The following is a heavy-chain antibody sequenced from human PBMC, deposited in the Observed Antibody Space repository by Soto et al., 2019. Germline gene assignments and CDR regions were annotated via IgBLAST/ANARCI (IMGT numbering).Heavy chain of an antibody. CDR2: IYYSGST. D-gene: IGHD5-12*01. V-gene: IGHV4-59*08. Sequence: SETLSLTCTVSGGSISSYYWSWIRQPPGKGLEWIGYIYYSGSTNYNPSLKSRVTISVDTSKNQFSLKLSSVTAADTAVYYCASGYDAFYYWGQGTLVTVSS. CDR3: ASGYDAFYY. J-gene: IGHJ4*02. CDR1: GGSISSYY.